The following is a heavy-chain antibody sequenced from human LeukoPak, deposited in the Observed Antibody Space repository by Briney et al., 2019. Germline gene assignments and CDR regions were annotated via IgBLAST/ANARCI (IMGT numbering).Heavy chain of an antibody. CDR3: AGDATPTSGYQFDY. CDR1: GFIFSTYS. CDR2: ISGSSIYV. Sequence: GGSLRLSCAASGFIFSTYSMHGVRRAPGKGLEWFSSISGSSIYVYYSDSVRGRFTISRDNAKNSLYLQMHSLSAEDTAVYYCAGDATPTSGYQFDYWGQGTLVTVSS. J-gene: IGHJ4*02. D-gene: IGHD3-3*01. V-gene: IGHV3-21*01.